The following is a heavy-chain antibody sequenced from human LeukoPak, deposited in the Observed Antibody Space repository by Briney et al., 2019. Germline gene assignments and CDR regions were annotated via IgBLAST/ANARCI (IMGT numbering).Heavy chain of an antibody. Sequence: PGGSLRLSCAASGSIPFNSYSMCWVRQAPGKGLEWVSAITSSGETTYYADSVKGRFTISRDNSKNMVYLQMNSLRAEDAATYYCAKMQGYFDYWGQGSLVTVSS. CDR3: AKMQGYFDY. J-gene: IGHJ4*02. V-gene: IGHV3-23*01. CDR1: GSIPFNSYS. CDR2: ITSSGETT.